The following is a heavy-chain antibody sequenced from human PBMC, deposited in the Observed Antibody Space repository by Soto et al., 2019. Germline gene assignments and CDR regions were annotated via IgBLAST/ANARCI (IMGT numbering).Heavy chain of an antibody. J-gene: IGHJ4*02. Sequence: GGSLRLSCAASGFTFSNYWMHWVRQAPGTGLVWVSHINSDGGTTRFADSVKGRFTISRDNAKNTLYLQMNSLTAEDTAVYFCARGGSYSYGSIDYWGQGALVTVSS. CDR1: GFTFSNYW. V-gene: IGHV3-74*01. CDR3: ARGGSYSYGSIDY. D-gene: IGHD5-18*01. CDR2: INSDGGTT.